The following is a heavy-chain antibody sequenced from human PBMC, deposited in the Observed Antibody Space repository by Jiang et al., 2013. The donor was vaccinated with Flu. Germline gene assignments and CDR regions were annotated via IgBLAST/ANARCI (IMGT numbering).Heavy chain of an antibody. V-gene: IGHV3-21*01. CDR1: GFTFSSXT. Sequence: SLRLSCAASGFTFSSXTIELGPPGSREGLEWVSSISLSSGYIYYRDSVKGRFTISRDNAKNSLYLEMNSLRAEDTGVYFCARDRLSVVVRFVFDIWGQGTMVTVSS. CDR3: ARDRLSVVVRFVFDI. CDR2: ISLSSGYI. D-gene: IGHD3-22*01. J-gene: IGHJ3*02.